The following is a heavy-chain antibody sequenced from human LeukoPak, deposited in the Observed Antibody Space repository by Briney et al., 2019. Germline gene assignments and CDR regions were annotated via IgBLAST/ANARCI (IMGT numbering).Heavy chain of an antibody. D-gene: IGHD3-10*01. CDR1: GFTFSSYW. Sequence: GSLRLSCAASGFTFSSYWMSWVRQAPGKGLEWVANIKQDGSEKYYVDSVKGRFTISRDNAKNSLYLQMNSLRAEDTAVYYCARDPPGIYGSGSSPIDYWGQGTLVTVSS. V-gene: IGHV3-7*01. CDR3: ARDPPGIYGSGSSPIDY. CDR2: IKQDGSEK. J-gene: IGHJ4*02.